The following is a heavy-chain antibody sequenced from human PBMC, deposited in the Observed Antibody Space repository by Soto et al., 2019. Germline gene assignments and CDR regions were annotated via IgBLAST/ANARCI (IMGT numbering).Heavy chain of an antibody. CDR3: ARAAPRYCSGGSCYSGRDD. V-gene: IGHV4-39*01. CDR2: IYYSGST. Sequence: SETLSLTCTVSGGSIRSSSYYWAWIRQSPGKGLEWIGSIYYSGSTYYNPSLKSLVTISVDTSKNQFSLKLSSVTAADTAVYYCARAAPRYCSGGSCYSGRDDWGQGTLVPVYS. D-gene: IGHD2-15*01. CDR1: GGSIRSSSYY. J-gene: IGHJ4*02.